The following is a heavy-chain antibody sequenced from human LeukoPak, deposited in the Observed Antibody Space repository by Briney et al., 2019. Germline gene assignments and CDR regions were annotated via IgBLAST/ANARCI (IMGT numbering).Heavy chain of an antibody. CDR1: GITLWNYR. V-gene: IGHV3-23*01. D-gene: IGHD3-10*01. J-gene: IGHJ4*02. CDR2: LCDRGGGP. CDR3: AKRGVVIRVFLVGFHKEAYYFHS. Sequence: GGSLRLSCAVSGITLWNYRMRWVRHGPGKGLEWVAGLCDRGGGPNYAPPVQGRFTISRDTPKNTLYLQMNSLRAEDTAVYFCAKRGVVIRVFLVGFHKEAYYFHSWGQGALVTVSP.